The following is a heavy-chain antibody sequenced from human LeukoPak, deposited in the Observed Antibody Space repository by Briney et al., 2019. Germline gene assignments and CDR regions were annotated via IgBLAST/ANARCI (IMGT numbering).Heavy chain of an antibody. CDR1: GFTFSRYS. CDR2: ISSGSSHI. J-gene: IGHJ4*02. Sequence: GGSLRLSRAAYGFTFSRYSMSWARQAPGKGLEWVSSISSGSSHIYYADSVKGRFTISRDNAKNSLYLQMNSLRAEDTAVYYCARDFRTQLDGYSPPYHFDYWGQGTLVTVSS. D-gene: IGHD5-24*01. CDR3: ARDFRTQLDGYSPPYHFDY. V-gene: IGHV3-21*01.